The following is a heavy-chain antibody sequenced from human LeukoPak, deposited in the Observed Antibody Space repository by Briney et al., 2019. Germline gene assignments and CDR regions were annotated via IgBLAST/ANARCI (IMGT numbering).Heavy chain of an antibody. D-gene: IGHD3-22*01. Sequence: ASVKVSCKAFGYTFTSNYMHWVRQAPGQGPEWMGIISPSGGSTTYAQKFQGRVTLTRDMSASTDYLELSSLRSEDTAVYYCARDGHRRYYYDSSGREDAFDIWGQGTMVTVSS. V-gene: IGHV1-46*01. J-gene: IGHJ3*02. CDR1: GYTFTSNY. CDR2: ISPSGGST. CDR3: ARDGHRRYYYDSSGREDAFDI.